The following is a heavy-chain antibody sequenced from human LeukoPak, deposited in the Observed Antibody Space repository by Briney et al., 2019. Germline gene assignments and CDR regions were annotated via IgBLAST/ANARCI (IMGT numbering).Heavy chain of an antibody. CDR2: IYYSGST. J-gene: IGHJ6*02. D-gene: IGHD1-7*01. CDR3: ARDNWNYGSSMDV. Sequence: SETLSLTCTVSGGSISSYYWSWIRQPPGKGLEWIGYIYYSGSTNYNPSFKSRVTISVDTSKNQFSLKLSSVTAADTAVYYCARDNWNYGSSMDVWGQGTTVTVSS. CDR1: GGSISSYY. V-gene: IGHV4-59*01.